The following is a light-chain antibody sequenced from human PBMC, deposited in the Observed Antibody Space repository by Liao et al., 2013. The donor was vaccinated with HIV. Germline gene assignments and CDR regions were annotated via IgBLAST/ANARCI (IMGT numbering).Light chain of an antibody. V-gene: IGLV3-25*02. CDR1: ALPNQY. J-gene: IGLJ2*01. CDR2: KDS. CDR3: QVWDSNHDHLGVV. Sequence: SYELTQPPSVSVSPGQTARITCSGDALPNQYAYWYQQKPGQAPVLLIYKDSERPSGIPERFSGSSSGTTVTLTISGTQAMDEADYYCQVWDSNHDHLGVVFGGGTKLTVL.